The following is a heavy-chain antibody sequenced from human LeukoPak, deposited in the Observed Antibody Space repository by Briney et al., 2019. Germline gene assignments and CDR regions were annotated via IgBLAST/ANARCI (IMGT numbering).Heavy chain of an antibody. Sequence: SVKVSCKASGGTFSSYTISWVRQAPGQRLEWMGRIIPILGIANYAQKFQGRVTITADKSTSTAYMELSSLRSEDTAVYYCAREYDILTGNWFDPWGQGTLVTVSS. CDR3: AREYDILTGNWFDP. J-gene: IGHJ5*02. D-gene: IGHD3-9*01. CDR2: IIPILGIA. V-gene: IGHV1-69*04. CDR1: GGTFSSYT.